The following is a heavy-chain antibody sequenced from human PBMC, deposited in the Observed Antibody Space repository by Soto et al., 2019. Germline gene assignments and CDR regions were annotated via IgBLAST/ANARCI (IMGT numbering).Heavy chain of an antibody. D-gene: IGHD3-10*01. V-gene: IGHV4-31*03. Sequence: QVQLQESGPGQVKASQTLSLTCTVSGVSMSSGGYYWSWMRQHPGKGLEWLGYIYYSGSTYYNPSIKSRVIISVDTSKNQFSLKLSSVTAADTAVYNCASSFYGAGSYCLDYWGQGTLVTVSS. CDR1: GVSMSSGGYY. CDR2: IYYSGST. CDR3: ASSFYGAGSYCLDY. J-gene: IGHJ4*02.